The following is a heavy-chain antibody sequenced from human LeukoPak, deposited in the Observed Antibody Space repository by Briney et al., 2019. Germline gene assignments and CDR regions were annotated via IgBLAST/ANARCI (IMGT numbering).Heavy chain of an antibody. Sequence: ASVKVSCKASGYTFTSYYMHWVRQAPGQGLEWMGIINPSGGSTSYAQKFQGRVTMTRDMSTSTVYMELSSLRSEDTAVYYCARGPGGYDSSGYYYWGARWFDPWGQGTLVTVSS. J-gene: IGHJ5*02. CDR1: GYTFTSYY. CDR3: ARGPGGYDSSGYYYWGARWFDP. D-gene: IGHD3-22*01. CDR2: INPSGGST. V-gene: IGHV1-46*01.